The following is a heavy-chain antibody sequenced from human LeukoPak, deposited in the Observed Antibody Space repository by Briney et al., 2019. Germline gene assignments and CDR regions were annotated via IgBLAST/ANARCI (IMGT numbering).Heavy chain of an antibody. Sequence: SETLSLTCTVSGGSISSYYWSWIRQPPGKGLEWIGYIYYSGSTNYDPSLKSRVTISVDTSKNQFSLKLSSVTAADTAVYYCARDYAYSSGRGDYYYYYMDVWGKGTTVTVSS. V-gene: IGHV4-59*01. J-gene: IGHJ6*03. D-gene: IGHD6-19*01. CDR1: GGSISSYY. CDR3: ARDYAYSSGRGDYYYYYMDV. CDR2: IYYSGST.